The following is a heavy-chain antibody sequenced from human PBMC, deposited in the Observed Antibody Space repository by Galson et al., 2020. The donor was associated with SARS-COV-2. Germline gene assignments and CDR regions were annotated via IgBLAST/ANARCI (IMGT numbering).Heavy chain of an antibody. CDR3: AHRPNGWDGPYFDY. CDR1: GFSLSTSGVG. D-gene: IGHD6-19*01. J-gene: IGHJ4*02. Sequence: SGPTLVKPTQTLTLTCTFSGFSLSTSGVGVGWIRQPPGKALEWLALIYWDDDKRYSPSLKSRLTITKDTSKNQVVLTMTNMDPVDTATYYCAHRPNGWDGPYFDYWGQGNLVTVSS. V-gene: IGHV2-5*02. CDR2: IYWDDDK.